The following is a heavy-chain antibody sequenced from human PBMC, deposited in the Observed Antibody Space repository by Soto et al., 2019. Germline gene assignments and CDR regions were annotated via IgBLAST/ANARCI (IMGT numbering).Heavy chain of an antibody. Sequence: QVQLQESGPGLVKPSQTLSLTCTVSGGSISSGGYYWSWIRQHPGKGLEWIGYIYYSGSTYYNPSLKSRVTISVDTSKNQFSLKLSSVTAADTAVYYCARDPLLWFGEYHYYYGMDVWGQGITVTVSS. CDR2: IYYSGST. J-gene: IGHJ6*02. D-gene: IGHD3-10*01. CDR3: ARDPLLWFGEYHYYYGMDV. CDR1: GGSISSGGYY. V-gene: IGHV4-31*03.